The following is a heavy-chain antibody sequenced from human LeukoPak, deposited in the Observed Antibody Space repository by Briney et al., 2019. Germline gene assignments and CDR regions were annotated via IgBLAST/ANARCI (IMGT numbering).Heavy chain of an antibody. V-gene: IGHV4-39*01. CDR1: GGSINSNNYY. CDR3: AHSNDYGGPFDF. Sequence: PSETLSLTCTVSGGSINSNNYYWGWIRQPPGKGLEWIGSIDYGGSTYYNPSLKSRFTISVDTSKNQFSLKLTSVTAADTTTYYCAHSNDYGGPFDFWGQGTLVTVSS. CDR2: IDYGGST. D-gene: IGHD4-23*01. J-gene: IGHJ4*02.